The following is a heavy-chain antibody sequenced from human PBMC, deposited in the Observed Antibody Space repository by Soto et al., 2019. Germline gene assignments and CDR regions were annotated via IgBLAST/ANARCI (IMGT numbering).Heavy chain of an antibody. CDR1: GGSFSGYY. Sequence: PSETLSLTCAVYGGSFSGYYWSWIRQPPGKGLEWIGEINHSGSTNYNPSLKSRVTISVDTSKNQFSLKLSSVTAADTAVYYCARGLGDYYGSGSYYTWFDPWGQGTLVTVSS. J-gene: IGHJ5*02. D-gene: IGHD3-10*01. CDR3: ARGLGDYYGSGSYYTWFDP. CDR2: INHSGST. V-gene: IGHV4-34*01.